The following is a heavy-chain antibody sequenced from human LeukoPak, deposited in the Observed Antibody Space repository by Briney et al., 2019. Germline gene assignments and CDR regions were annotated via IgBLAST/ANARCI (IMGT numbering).Heavy chain of an antibody. CDR2: ISGSGGST. D-gene: IGHD3-22*01. V-gene: IGHV3-23*01. CDR1: GFTFSSYA. J-gene: IGHJ4*02. Sequence: PGGSLRLSCAASGFTFSSYAMSWVRQAPGKGLEWVSAISGSGGSTYYADSVKGRFTISRDNSKNTLYLQMDSLSAEDTAVYYCVRGIYYYDSRGYYGGIYWGQGTLVTVSS. CDR3: VRGIYYYDSRGYYGGIY.